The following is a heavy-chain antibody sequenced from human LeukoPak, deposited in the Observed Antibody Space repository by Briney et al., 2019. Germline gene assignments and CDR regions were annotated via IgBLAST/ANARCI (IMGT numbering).Heavy chain of an antibody. Sequence: SETLSLTCTVSGGSISSYYWSWIRQPPWKGLEWIGYIYYSGSTNYNPSLKSRVTISVDTSKNQFSLKLSSVTAADTAVYYCARVRATKGYYFDYWGQGTLVTVSS. CDR1: GGSISSYY. CDR3: ARVRATKGYYFDY. V-gene: IGHV4-59*08. CDR2: IYYSGST. J-gene: IGHJ4*02. D-gene: IGHD3-10*01.